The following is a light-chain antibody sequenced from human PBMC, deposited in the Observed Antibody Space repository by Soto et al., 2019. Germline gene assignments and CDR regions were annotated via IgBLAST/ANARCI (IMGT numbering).Light chain of an antibody. CDR3: CSYAGISTFI. J-gene: IGLJ2*01. Sequence: QSVLTQPRSVSGSPGQSVTISCTGTSNDIGGHDYVSWFQQHPGRAPKLMIYDVTKRPSGVPDRFSGSKAGNTASLTISGLQAEDDSDYYCCSYAGISTFIFGGGTKLTVL. CDR1: SNDIGGHDY. CDR2: DVT. V-gene: IGLV2-11*01.